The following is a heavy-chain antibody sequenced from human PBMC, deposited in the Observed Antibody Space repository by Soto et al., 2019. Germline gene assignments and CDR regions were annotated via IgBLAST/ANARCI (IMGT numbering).Heavy chain of an antibody. D-gene: IGHD3-10*01. Sequence: ASVKVSCKASGYIFTSYGISWVRQAPGQGLEWMGWISTYNGNTNYAQKLQGRVTMTTDTSTNTAHMELRSLRSDDTAVYYCARDSMVRGVIHGMDVWAQGTTVTVSS. CDR2: ISTYNGNT. J-gene: IGHJ6*02. V-gene: IGHV1-18*01. CDR3: ARDSMVRGVIHGMDV. CDR1: GYIFTSYG.